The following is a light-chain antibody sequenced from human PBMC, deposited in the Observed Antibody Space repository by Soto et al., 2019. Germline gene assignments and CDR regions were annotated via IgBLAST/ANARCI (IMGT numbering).Light chain of an antibody. CDR3: LSELSYDRS. V-gene: IGKV1-17*01. Sequence: DIQMTQSPSSLSASVGDRVTITCRARQGIRNDLGWYQQKPGKAPKRLIYGASRLQSGVTSRVSGSASGTGFTHKNSSPQTEDFATCCRLSELSYDRSFRQENKGEIK. J-gene: IGKJ1*01. CDR1: QGIRND. CDR2: GAS.